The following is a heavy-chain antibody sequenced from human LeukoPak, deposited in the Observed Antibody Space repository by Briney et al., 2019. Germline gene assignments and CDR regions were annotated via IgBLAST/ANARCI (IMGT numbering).Heavy chain of an antibody. CDR1: GFIFSNYG. Sequence: PGGSLRLSCAASGFIFSNYGMHWVRQAPGKGLEWVAVVSYDGSNKYYADSVKGRFTISRDNAKNTLYLQMNSLSVEDTAVYYCASWVVEDDLRYFQHWGQGTLVTVSS. J-gene: IGHJ1*01. V-gene: IGHV3-30*03. CDR3: ASWVVEDDLRYFQH. CDR2: VSYDGSNK. D-gene: IGHD2-2*01.